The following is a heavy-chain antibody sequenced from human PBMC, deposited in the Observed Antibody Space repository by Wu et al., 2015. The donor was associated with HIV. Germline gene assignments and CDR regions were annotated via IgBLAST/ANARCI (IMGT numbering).Heavy chain of an antibody. CDR1: GYLFTHYG. V-gene: IGHV1-18*01. D-gene: IGHD2-8*01. CDR2: VGAWDGRT. CDR3: ARGGHCTQGVCYHLEY. J-gene: IGHJ4*02. Sequence: QVQLVQSGDEVKKPGASVKVSCKASGYLFTHYGVTWVRLAPGQRLEWVGWVGAWDGRTNYAQNLQGRVTMTTDSSTNTAYMELKSLTSDDTAVYFCARGGHCTQGVCYHLEYWGQGTLVTVSS.